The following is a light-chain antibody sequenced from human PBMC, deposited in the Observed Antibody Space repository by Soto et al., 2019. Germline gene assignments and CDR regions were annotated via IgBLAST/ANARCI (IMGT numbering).Light chain of an antibody. Sequence: EVVLTQSPATLSLSPGEGATLSCMASQSIGNYLAWHQHKPGQAPRLLLYATSNRATGIPARFSGSGSGTDSTLTISSLEPEDCAVYYCQQRSSWPFTFGPGTKVDIK. CDR1: QSIGNY. J-gene: IGKJ3*01. CDR3: QQRSSWPFT. V-gene: IGKV3-11*01. CDR2: ATS.